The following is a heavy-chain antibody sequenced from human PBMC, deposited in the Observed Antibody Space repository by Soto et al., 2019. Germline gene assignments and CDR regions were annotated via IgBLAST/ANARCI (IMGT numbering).Heavy chain of an antibody. CDR1: GGSISSGGYS. D-gene: IGHD2-15*01. CDR2: IYHSGST. CDR3: ARGEVVALGY. V-gene: IGHV4-30-2*01. Sequence: QLQLQESGSGLVKPSQTLSLTCAVSGGSISSGGYSWSWIRQPPGKGLEWIGYIYHSGSTYYNPPLKSRVTILGDRCKNQLSLKLSSVTVADTAVYLCARGEVVALGYWGQGTLVTVSS. J-gene: IGHJ4*02.